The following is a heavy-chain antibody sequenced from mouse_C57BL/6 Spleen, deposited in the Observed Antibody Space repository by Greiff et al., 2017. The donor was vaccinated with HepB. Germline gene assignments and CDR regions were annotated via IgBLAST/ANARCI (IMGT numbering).Heavy chain of an antibody. CDR3: AREGVFAY. V-gene: IGHV1-64*01. CDR1: GYTFTSYW. Sequence: QVQLKESGAELVKPGASVKLSCKASGYTFTSYWMHWVKQRPGQGLEWIGMIHPNSGSTNYNEKFKSKATLTVDKSSSTAYMQLSSLTSEDSAVYYCAREGVFAYWGQGTLVTVSA. J-gene: IGHJ3*01. CDR2: IHPNSGST.